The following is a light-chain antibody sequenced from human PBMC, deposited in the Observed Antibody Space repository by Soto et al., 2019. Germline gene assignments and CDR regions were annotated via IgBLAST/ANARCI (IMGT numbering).Light chain of an antibody. CDR3: QQRSNWPPLT. CDR2: DAF. CDR1: QSVSTY. V-gene: IGKV3-11*01. Sequence: EIVLTQSPATLSLSPGERATLSCRASQSVSTYLAWYQQKSGQAPRLLIYDAFNRATGIPARFSGSGSGTDFTLTISSLEPEDFAVYYCQQRSNWPPLTFGGGTKVEIK. J-gene: IGKJ4*01.